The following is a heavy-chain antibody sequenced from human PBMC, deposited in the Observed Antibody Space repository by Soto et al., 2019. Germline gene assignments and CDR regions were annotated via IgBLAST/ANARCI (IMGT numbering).Heavy chain of an antibody. CDR2: ISYDGSNK. J-gene: IGHJ3*02. CDR1: GFPLSSYC. D-gene: IGHD3-22*01. Sequence: GGAPRLSCAASGFPLSSYCMHLGRPAPGKGVGWVAVISYDGSNKYYADSVKGRFTISRDNSKNTLYLQMNSLRAEDTAVYYCAKIFAGYYDSSGYVADAFDIWGQGTMVTVSS. CDR3: AKIFAGYYDSSGYVADAFDI. V-gene: IGHV3-30*18.